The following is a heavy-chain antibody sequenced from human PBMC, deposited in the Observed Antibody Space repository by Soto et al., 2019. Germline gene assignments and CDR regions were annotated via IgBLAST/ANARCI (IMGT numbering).Heavy chain of an antibody. V-gene: IGHV3-21*01. Sequence: EVQLVESGGGLVKPGGSLRLSCAASGFTFSSYSMNWVRQAPGKGLEWVSSISSSSSYIYYADSVKGRFTISRDNAKNSLYLQMNSLRAADTAVYYCAREKLTYYYDSSGLPDYWGQVTLVTVSS. CDR2: ISSSSSYI. J-gene: IGHJ4*02. CDR1: GFTFSSYS. D-gene: IGHD3-22*01. CDR3: AREKLTYYYDSSGLPDY.